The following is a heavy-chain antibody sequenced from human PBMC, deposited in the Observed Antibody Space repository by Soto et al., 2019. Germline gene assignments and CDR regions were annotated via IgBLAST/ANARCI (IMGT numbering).Heavy chain of an antibody. J-gene: IGHJ4*02. CDR1: GFTFSSYA. CDR3: AKGGEGGYIVLMVYAMWGVDY. D-gene: IGHD2-8*01. Sequence: GGSLRLSCAASGFTFSSYAMSWVRQAPGKGLEWVSAISGSGGSTYYADSVKGRFTISRDNSKNTLYLQMNSLRAEDTAVYYCAKGGEGGYIVLMVYAMWGVDYWGQGTLVTVSS. V-gene: IGHV3-23*01. CDR2: ISGSGGST.